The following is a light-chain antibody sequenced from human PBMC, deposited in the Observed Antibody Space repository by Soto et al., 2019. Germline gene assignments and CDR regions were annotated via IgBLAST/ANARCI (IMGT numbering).Light chain of an antibody. CDR3: QHYNTYPYT. Sequence: DIQMTQSPSTLSASVGDRVTITCRASQTISNWLDWYQQRPGKAPNLLIYKASTLESGVSSRFSGRGSGTEFTLTISSLQPDDFATYYCQHYNTYPYTFGQGTKLEIK. CDR1: QTISNW. J-gene: IGKJ2*01. CDR2: KAS. V-gene: IGKV1-5*03.